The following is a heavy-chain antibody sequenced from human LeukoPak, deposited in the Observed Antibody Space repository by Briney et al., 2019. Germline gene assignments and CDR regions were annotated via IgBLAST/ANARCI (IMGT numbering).Heavy chain of an antibody. CDR1: GGTFSSYA. J-gene: IGHJ4*02. D-gene: IGHD6-6*01. V-gene: IGHV1-69*04. CDR3: ARAARPDFFDY. Sequence: SVKVSCKASGGTFSSYAISWVRQAPGQGLEWMGRIIPILGIANYAQKFQGRVTITADKSTSTAYMELRSLRSDDTAVYYCARAARPDFFDYWGQGTLVTVSS. CDR2: IIPILGIA.